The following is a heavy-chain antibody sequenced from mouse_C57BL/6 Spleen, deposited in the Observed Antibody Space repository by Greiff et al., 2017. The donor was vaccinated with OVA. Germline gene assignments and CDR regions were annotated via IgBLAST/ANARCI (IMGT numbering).Heavy chain of an antibody. CDR1: GFTFSSYA. CDR3: AILPLGY. V-gene: IGHV5-4*03. Sequence: DVKLVESGGGLVKPGGSLKLSCAASGFTFSSYAMSWVRQTPEKRLAWVATISDGGSYTYYPDNVKGRFTISRDNAKNNLYLQMSHLKSEDTAMYYCAILPLGYWGQGTTLTVSS. D-gene: IGHD3-3*01. CDR2: ISDGGSYT. J-gene: IGHJ2*01.